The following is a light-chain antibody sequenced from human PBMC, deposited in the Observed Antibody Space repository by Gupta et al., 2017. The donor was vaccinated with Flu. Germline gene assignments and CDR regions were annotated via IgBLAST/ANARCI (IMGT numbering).Light chain of an antibody. Sequence: QSVLTQPPSVSGAPRQRVTVACTGSSNNIGAGYDVHWYQQLPGTAPQLLIYGNSNRPSGVPDRFSGSKSGTSASLAITGLQAEDEADYYCQAYDSSRSGFWVFGGGTKLTVL. CDR2: GNS. CDR1: SNNIGAGYD. V-gene: IGLV1-40*01. CDR3: QAYDSSRSGFWV. J-gene: IGLJ3*02.